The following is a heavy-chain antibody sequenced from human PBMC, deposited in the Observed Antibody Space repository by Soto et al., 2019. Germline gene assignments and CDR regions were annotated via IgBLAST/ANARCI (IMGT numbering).Heavy chain of an antibody. D-gene: IGHD3-16*01. CDR3: AMVDVYVTPSPQDV. V-gene: IGHV1-18*01. CDR2: INTYNGNT. Sequence: QVQLVQSGAEVKNPGASVKVSCKASGYTFTRYGIGWARQAPGQGLEWMGWINTYNGNTNYAQNGQGRVTLTTVTSTSTAYMELRSLRSNDTAIYYCAMVDVYVTPSPQDVWGQGTTVIVSS. CDR1: GYTFTRYG. J-gene: IGHJ6*02.